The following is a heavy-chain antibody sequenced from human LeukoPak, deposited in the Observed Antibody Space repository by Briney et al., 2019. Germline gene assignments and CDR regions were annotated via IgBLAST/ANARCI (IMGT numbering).Heavy chain of an antibody. J-gene: IGHJ4*02. CDR1: GGSISSSSYY. V-gene: IGHV4-39*01. Sequence: SETLSLSCTVSGGSISSSSYYRGWIRQPPGKGLEWIGSIYYSGSTYYNPSLKSRVTISVDTSKNQFSLKLSSVTAADTAVYYCARGLGTWFVDYWGQGTLVTVSS. CDR3: ARGLGTWFVDY. CDR2: IYYSGST. D-gene: IGHD3-10*01.